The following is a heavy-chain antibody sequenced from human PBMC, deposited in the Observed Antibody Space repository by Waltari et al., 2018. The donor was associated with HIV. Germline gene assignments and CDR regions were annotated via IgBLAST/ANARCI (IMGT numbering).Heavy chain of an antibody. J-gene: IGHJ6*02. CDR2: FDPEDDET. CDR1: TELS. CDR3: ETGGGITSIQLYDLDV. V-gene: IGHV1-24*01. Sequence: TELSMHWVRQAPGKGLEWMGGFDPEDDETIYAQKFQGRVTMTEDTSTDSAYMELSSLTSEDTAVYYCETGGGITSIQLYDLDVWGQGTTVTVSS. D-gene: IGHD1-26*01.